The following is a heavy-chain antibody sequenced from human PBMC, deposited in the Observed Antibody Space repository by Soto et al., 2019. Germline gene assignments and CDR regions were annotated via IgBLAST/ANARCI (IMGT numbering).Heavy chain of an antibody. V-gene: IGHV3-23*01. J-gene: IGHJ3*02. CDR1: GFTVSSHA. Sequence: EVQVLESGGGLVQPGGSLRLSCEGSGFTVSSHAMTWIRQAPGKGPEWVSTVTADGGTYYADSVKGRFAMSRDTSENTLYLQMNSLGAEDTAAYYCAPHVSCSGGSCQYDAFAIRGQRTMVTVSS. CDR3: APHVSCSGGSCQYDAFAI. D-gene: IGHD2-15*01. CDR2: VTADGGT.